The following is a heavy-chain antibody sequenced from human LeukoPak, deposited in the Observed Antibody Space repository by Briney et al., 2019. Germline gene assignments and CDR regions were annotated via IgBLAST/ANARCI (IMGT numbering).Heavy chain of an antibody. J-gene: IGHJ6*03. CDR3: ARDRDSNYYYYMDV. Sequence: SETLSLTCAVSGGSISSGGYYWSWIRQHPGKGLEWIGYIYYSGSTYYNPSLKSRVTISVDTSKNQFSLKLSSVTAADTAVYYCARDRDSNYYYYMDVWGKGTTVTVSS. CDR1: GGSISSGGYY. V-gene: IGHV4-31*11. CDR2: IYYSGST.